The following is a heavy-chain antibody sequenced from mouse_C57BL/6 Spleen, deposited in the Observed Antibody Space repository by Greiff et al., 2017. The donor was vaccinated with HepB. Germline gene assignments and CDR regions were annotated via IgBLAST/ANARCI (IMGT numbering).Heavy chain of an antibody. Sequence: VQLQESGAELVRPGASVTLSCKASGYTFTDYEMHWVKQTPVHGLEWIGAIDPETGGTAYNQKFKGKAILTADKSSSTAYMELRGLTSEDSAVYYCTREGLSPYFDYWGQGTTLTVSS. V-gene: IGHV1-15*01. CDR2: IDPETGGT. CDR3: TREGLSPYFDY. CDR1: GYTFTDYE. J-gene: IGHJ2*01. D-gene: IGHD6-2*01.